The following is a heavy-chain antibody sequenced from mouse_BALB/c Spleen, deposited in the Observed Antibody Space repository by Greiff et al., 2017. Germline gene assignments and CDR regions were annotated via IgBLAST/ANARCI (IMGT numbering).Heavy chain of an antibody. CDR3: ARIYYGNYGGFAY. D-gene: IGHD2-1*01. V-gene: IGHV5-17*02. CDR2: ISSGSSTI. CDR1: GFTFSSFG. Sequence: DVKLVESGGGLVQPGGSRKLSCAASGFTFSSFGMHWVRQAPEKGLEWVAYISSGSSTIYYADTVKGRFTISRDNPKNTLFLQMTSLRSEDTAMYYCARIYYGNYGGFAYWGQGTLVTVSA. J-gene: IGHJ3*01.